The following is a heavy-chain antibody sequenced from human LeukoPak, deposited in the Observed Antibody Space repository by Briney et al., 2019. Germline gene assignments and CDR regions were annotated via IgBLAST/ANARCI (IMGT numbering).Heavy chain of an antibody. D-gene: IGHD1-26*01. CDR3: ASLDRGAFGY. V-gene: IGHV3-11*01. J-gene: IGHJ4*02. Sequence: GGSLRLSCAASGFTFSDYDMSWIRQAPGKGLDWVSYISSTGHGIYDADSVKGRFTTSRDNAKNSLYLQMHSLRAEDTAVYYCASLDRGAFGYWGQGTLVTVSS. CDR2: ISSTGHGI. CDR1: GFTFSDYD.